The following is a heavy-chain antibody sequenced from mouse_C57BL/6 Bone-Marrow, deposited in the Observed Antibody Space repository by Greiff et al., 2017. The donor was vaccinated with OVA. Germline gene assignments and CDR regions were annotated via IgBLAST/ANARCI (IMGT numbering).Heavy chain of an antibody. V-gene: IGHV1-52*01. Sequence: QVQLQQPGAELVRPGSSVKLSCKASGYTFTSYWMHWVKQRPIQGLEWIGNIDPSDSETHYNQKFKDKATLTGDKSSSTADMQLSSLTSEDSSVYYGARQMTTVVAPNWYFDVWGTGTTVTVSS. J-gene: IGHJ1*03. CDR2: IDPSDSET. CDR1: GYTFTSYW. D-gene: IGHD1-1*01. CDR3: ARQMTTVVAPNWYFDV.